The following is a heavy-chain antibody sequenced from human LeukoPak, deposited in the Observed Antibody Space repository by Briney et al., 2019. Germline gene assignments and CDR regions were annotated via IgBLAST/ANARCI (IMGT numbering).Heavy chain of an antibody. CDR1: GFTFSSYS. J-gene: IGHJ3*02. V-gene: IGHV3-21*01. CDR2: ISSSSSYI. Sequence: PGGSLRLSCAASGFTFSSYSMNWARQAPGKGLEWVSSISSSSSYIYYADSVKGRFTISRDNAKNSLYLQMNSLGAEDTAVYYCARFPIVGASDAFDIWGQGTMVTVSS. D-gene: IGHD1-26*01. CDR3: ARFPIVGASDAFDI.